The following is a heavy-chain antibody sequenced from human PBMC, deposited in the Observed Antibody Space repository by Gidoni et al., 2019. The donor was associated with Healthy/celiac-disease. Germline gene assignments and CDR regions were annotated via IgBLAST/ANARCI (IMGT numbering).Heavy chain of an antibody. CDR3: AREVGWGNRQPFDY. D-gene: IGHD3-16*01. V-gene: IGHV1-69*04. Sequence: GRIIPILGIANYAQKFQGRVTITADKSTSTAYMELSSLRSEDTAVYYCAREVGWGNRQPFDYWGQGTLVTVSS. CDR2: IIPILGIA. J-gene: IGHJ4*02.